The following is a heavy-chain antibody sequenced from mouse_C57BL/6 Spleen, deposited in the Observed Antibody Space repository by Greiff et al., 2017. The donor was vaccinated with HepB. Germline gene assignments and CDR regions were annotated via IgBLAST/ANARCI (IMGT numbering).Heavy chain of an antibody. CDR3: AITAVVAYYFDY. V-gene: IGHV1-7*01. D-gene: IGHD1-1*01. J-gene: IGHJ2*01. Sequence: VQLQQSEAELAKPGASVKLSCKASGYTFTSYWMHWVKQRPGQGLEWIGYINPSSGYTKYNQKFKDKATLTADKSSSTAYRQLSSLTYEDSAVYYGAITAVVAYYFDYWGQGTTLTVSS. CDR1: GYTFTSYW. CDR2: INPSSGYT.